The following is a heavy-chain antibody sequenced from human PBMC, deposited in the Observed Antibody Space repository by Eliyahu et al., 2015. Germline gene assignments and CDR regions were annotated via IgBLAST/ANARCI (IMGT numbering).Heavy chain of an antibody. J-gene: IGHJ4*02. CDR1: GCSINSYY. Sequence: QVQLQESGPGLVKPSETLSLXXXVXGCSINSYYWSWIRQSPGKGLEWIGYIYYIGSTKYNPSLESRVTISVDASKNQFSLRLSSVTAADTAVYFCARYGNYLPYYFDYWGQGAQVTVSS. V-gene: IGHV4-59*01. D-gene: IGHD1-1*01. CDR3: ARYGNYLPYYFDY. CDR2: IYYIGST.